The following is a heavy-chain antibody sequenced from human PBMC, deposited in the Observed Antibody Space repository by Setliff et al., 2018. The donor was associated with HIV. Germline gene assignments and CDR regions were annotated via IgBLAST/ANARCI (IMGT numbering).Heavy chain of an antibody. CDR2: FVPHDGET. D-gene: IGHD5-12*01. V-gene: IGHV1-24*01. CDR1: GYTLTDVS. Sequence: AASVKVSCKVSGYTLTDVSMHWVRQAPKKGLEWMGYFVPHDGETVHAQKFQGRVTLTEDTSTDTAYMELSGLRSEDTAVYYCAIAVIGGWLRPMPDYWGPGTLVTVS. J-gene: IGHJ4*02. CDR3: AIAVIGGWLRPMPDY.